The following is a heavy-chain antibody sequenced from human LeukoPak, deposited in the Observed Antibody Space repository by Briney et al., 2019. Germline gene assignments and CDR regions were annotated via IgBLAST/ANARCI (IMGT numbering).Heavy chain of an antibody. V-gene: IGHV3-7*01. Sequence: GGSLRLSCAASGFTFSSYWMSWVRQAPGKGLEWVASISDDGGRIFYVDSAKGRFTISRDNAKNSLYLQMNSLRAEDTAIYYCSRCEDYWGQGTLVTVSS. J-gene: IGHJ4*02. CDR2: ISDDGGRI. CDR1: GFTFSSYW. CDR3: SRCEDY.